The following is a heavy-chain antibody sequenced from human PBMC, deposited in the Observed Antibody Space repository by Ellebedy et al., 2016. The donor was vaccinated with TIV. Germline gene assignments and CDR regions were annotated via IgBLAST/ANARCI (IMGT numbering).Heavy chain of an antibody. Sequence: MPSETLSLTCTVSGGSISTYYWSWIRQPPGKGLEWIGDIYYSGSTNYNPSLKSRVTISLDTSKNQFSLKLSSVTAADTAVYYCARRLRYCSGGSCFHYGMDVWGQGTTVTVSS. CDR1: GGSISTYY. CDR3: ARRLRYCSGGSCFHYGMDV. J-gene: IGHJ6*02. V-gene: IGHV4-59*08. D-gene: IGHD2-15*01. CDR2: IYYSGST.